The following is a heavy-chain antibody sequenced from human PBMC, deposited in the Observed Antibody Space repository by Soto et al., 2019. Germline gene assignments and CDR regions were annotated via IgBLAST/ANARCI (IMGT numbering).Heavy chain of an antibody. CDR2: INPSGGST. D-gene: IGHD3-16*02. J-gene: IGHJ4*02. CDR3: ARDIRSQLAPDVFWSYRPENKGYFDY. V-gene: IGHV1-46*03. CDR1: GYTFTSYY. Sequence: GASVKVSCKASGYTFTSYYMHWVRQAPGQGLEWMGIINPSGGSTSYAQKFQGRVTMTRDTSTSTVYMELSSLRSEDTAVYYCARDIRSQLAPDVFWSYRPENKGYFDYWGQGTLVTVSS.